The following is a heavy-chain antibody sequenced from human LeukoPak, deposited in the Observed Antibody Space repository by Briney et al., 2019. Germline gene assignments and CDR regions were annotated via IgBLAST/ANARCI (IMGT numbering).Heavy chain of an antibody. J-gene: IGHJ4*02. CDR2: IYYSGST. V-gene: IGHV4-59*01. CDR3: ARASHWNHGSLGY. Sequence: SETLSLTCTVPGGSISSYYWSWIRQPPGKGLEWIGYIYYSGSTNYNPSLKSRVTISVDTSKNQFSLKLSSVTAADTAVYYCARASHWNHGSLGYWGQGTLVTVSS. D-gene: IGHD1-1*01. CDR1: GGSISSYY.